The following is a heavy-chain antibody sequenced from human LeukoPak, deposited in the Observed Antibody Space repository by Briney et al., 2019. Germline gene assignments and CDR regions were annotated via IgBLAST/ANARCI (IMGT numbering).Heavy chain of an antibody. Sequence: ASVKVTCKASGYTFTSYGISWVRQAPGQGLEWMGWISAYNGNTNYAQKLQGRVTMTTDTSTSTAYMELRSLRSDDTAVYYCARAGDTAIPLYFDYWGQGTLVTVSS. CDR2: ISAYNGNT. J-gene: IGHJ4*02. V-gene: IGHV1-18*01. CDR1: GYTFTSYG. D-gene: IGHD5-18*01. CDR3: ARAGDTAIPLYFDY.